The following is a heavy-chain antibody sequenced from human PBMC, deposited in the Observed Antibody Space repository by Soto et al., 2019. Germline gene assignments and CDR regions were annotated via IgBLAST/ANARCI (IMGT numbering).Heavy chain of an antibody. CDR1: GFIFDDYA. CDR2: ISWNSENL. Sequence: GGSLRLSCAASGFIFDDYAMHWVRQAPGKGLEWVAHISWNSENLGYADSVKGRFIVSRDNAKNSLYLQMNSLRPEDTALYYCVKGSSSDADNWFDPWGRGTLVTVSS. CDR3: VKGSSSDADNWFDP. V-gene: IGHV3-9*01. J-gene: IGHJ5*02. D-gene: IGHD2-2*01.